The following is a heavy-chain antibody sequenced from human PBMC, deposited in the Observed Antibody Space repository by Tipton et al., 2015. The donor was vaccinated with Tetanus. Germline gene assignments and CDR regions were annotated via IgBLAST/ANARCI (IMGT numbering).Heavy chain of an antibody. CDR2: INPNTGDT. V-gene: IGHV1-2*02. CDR3: ARDVVLGPAAGWDYYYGSDV. CDR1: GYSFIDYY. D-gene: IGHD2-2*01. J-gene: IGHJ6*02. Sequence: QLVQSGAEVKKPGASVKVSCKASGYSFIDYYMHWERQAPGQGLEWMGWINPNTGDTTYAPHFQGRVTMTTDTSITTAYMELRWLRSDDTAVYYCARDVVLGPAAGWDYYYGSDVLGQGTTVTVSS.